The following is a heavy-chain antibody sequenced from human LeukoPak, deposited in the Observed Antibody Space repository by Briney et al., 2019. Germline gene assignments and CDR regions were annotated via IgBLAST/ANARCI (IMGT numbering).Heavy chain of an antibody. CDR3: VKDGEDGWNDLDC. J-gene: IGHJ4*02. CDR2: ISNGGDRT. CDR1: GFTFSNYA. Sequence: GGSLRLSCAVSGFTFSNYAMSGVRQAPGKGREWVSGISNGGDRTYYADSVTGRFTISRDNSKNTLYLQMNSLRAEDTSVYYCVKDGEDGWNDLDCWGQGTLVTVSS. D-gene: IGHD1-1*01. V-gene: IGHV3-23*01.